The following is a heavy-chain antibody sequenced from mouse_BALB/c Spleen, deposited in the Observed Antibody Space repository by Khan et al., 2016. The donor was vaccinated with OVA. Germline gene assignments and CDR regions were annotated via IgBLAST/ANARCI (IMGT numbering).Heavy chain of an antibody. Sequence: QVQLKQSGAELVKPGASVTLSCKASGYIFTSYYMYWVKQRPGQGLEWIGEINPNNGDANFNEKFKNKAALTVDTSYITAYIQLSSLTSEDSAVYYCTRSGYGTFAYWGQGTLVTVSA. CDR2: INPNNGDA. V-gene: IGHV1S81*02. CDR1: GYIFTSYY. J-gene: IGHJ3*01. CDR3: TRSGYGTFAY. D-gene: IGHD2-1*01.